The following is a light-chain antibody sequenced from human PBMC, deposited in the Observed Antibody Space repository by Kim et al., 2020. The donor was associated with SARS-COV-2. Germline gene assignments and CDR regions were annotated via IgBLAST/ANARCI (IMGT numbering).Light chain of an antibody. CDR3: QKYNNAPYT. CDR1: QGISNY. V-gene: IGKV1-27*01. J-gene: IGKJ2*01. Sequence: SASVGERVTITCRASQGISNYLAWYQQKPGKVPKLLIYAASTLQSGVPSRFSGSGSGTDFTLTISSLQPEDVATYYCQKYNNAPYTFGQGTKLEIK. CDR2: AAS.